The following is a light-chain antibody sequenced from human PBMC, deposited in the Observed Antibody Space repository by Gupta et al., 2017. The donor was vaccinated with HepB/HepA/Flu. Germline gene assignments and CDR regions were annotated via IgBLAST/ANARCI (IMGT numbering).Light chain of an antibody. CDR3: QSFDSSLSAWV. CDR2: DSN. CDR1: SSNIGTPYD. Sequence: QSVLTQPPPLSGAPGQRVTISCTGSSSNIGTPYDIHWYQQLPGTAPKLIMYDSNNRPSGVPNRFSGSKSGTSASLAITGLQAEDEADYYCQSFDSSLSAWVFGGGTKLTVL. J-gene: IGLJ3*02. V-gene: IGLV1-40*01.